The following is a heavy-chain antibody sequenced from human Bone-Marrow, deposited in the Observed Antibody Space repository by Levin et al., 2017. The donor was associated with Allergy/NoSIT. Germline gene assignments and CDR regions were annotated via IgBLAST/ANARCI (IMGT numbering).Heavy chain of an antibody. V-gene: IGHV4-34*01. CDR2: IHHSGIT. J-gene: IGHJ3*02. CDR1: GGSFSGYY. D-gene: IGHD3-10*01. CDR3: ARIRHGFLPFDAFEI. Sequence: GSLRLSCAVSGGSFSGYYWSWIRQPPGKGLEWIGEIHHSGITNYNPSLKSRVTISGDTSRNQFSLRLTSVTAADTAIYYCARIRHGFLPFDAFEIWGQGTMVSVSS.